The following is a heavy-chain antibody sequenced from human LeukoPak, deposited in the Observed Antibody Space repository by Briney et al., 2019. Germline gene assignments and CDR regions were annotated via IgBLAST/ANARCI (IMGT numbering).Heavy chain of an antibody. J-gene: IGHJ4*02. D-gene: IGHD6-19*01. V-gene: IGHV3-23*01. CDR2: ISASGGST. CDR1: GFTFSSYV. Sequence: GGSLRLSCGVSGFTFSSYVMSWVRQAPGKGLEWVSGISASGGSTYYADSVKGRFTISRDNSKNTLYLQMNSLRAEDTAVYYCARDAYSSGWYEGDHFDYWGQGTLVTVSS. CDR3: ARDAYSSGWYEGDHFDY.